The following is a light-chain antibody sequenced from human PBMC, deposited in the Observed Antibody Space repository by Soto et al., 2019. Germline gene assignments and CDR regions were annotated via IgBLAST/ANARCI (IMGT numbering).Light chain of an antibody. CDR3: CSYAGTYTFVV. CDR1: SSDVGGYNY. V-gene: IGLV2-11*01. CDR2: DVS. Sequence: QSALTQPRPVSGSPGQSVTISCTGTSSDVGGYNYVSWYQQNPGKAPKLMIYDVSKRPSGVPDRFSGSKSDNTASLTISGLQAEDEADYYCCSYAGTYTFVVFGGGTKLTVL. J-gene: IGLJ2*01.